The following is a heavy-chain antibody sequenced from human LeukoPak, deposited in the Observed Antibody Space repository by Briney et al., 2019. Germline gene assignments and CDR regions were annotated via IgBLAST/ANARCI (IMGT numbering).Heavy chain of an antibody. D-gene: IGHD2-2*01. Sequence: PSETLSLTCTVSGGSISGYYWSWVRQPPGKGLEWTGGMHYRGSTYNNPSLRGRVTVSVDTSKNQFSLRLSSVTAADTAVYFCVRHPNVATAFDYWGQGTLVTVSS. CDR2: MHYRGST. CDR1: GGSISGYY. CDR3: VRHPNVATAFDY. V-gene: IGHV4-59*08. J-gene: IGHJ4*02.